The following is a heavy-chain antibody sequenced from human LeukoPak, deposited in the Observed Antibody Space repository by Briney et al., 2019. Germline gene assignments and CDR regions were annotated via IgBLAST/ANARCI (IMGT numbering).Heavy chain of an antibody. CDR3: ARGNSKGGLDY. Sequence: SQTLSLTCAVSGGSISSGGYSWRWIRQPPGKGLEWIGYIYHSGSTYYNPSLKSRVTISVDRSKNQFSLKLSSVTAADTAVYYCARGNSKGGLDYWGQGTLVTVSS. CDR1: GGSISSGGYS. V-gene: IGHV4-30-2*01. D-gene: IGHD6-13*01. CDR2: IYHSGST. J-gene: IGHJ4*02.